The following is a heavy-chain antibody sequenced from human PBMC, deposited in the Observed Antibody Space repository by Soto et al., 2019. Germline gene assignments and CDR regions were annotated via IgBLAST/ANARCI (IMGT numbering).Heavy chain of an antibody. CDR2: IIPISETA. J-gene: IGHJ6*02. Sequence: QVQLVQSGAEVKKPGSSVKVSCKASGGTLSSYGISWVRQAPGQGLEWMGGIIPISETATYEQKLQGRVTITADKHTSTVYMELSSLRSGDTAVYYCASDYGDPVSYYGMDVWGQGTTVTVSS. CDR3: ASDYGDPVSYYGMDV. CDR1: GGTLSSYG. V-gene: IGHV1-69*06. D-gene: IGHD4-17*01.